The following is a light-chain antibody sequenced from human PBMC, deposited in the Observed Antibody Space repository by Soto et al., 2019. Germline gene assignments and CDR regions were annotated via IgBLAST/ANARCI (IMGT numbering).Light chain of an antibody. CDR2: WAS. J-gene: IGKJ4*01. CDR3: QQYYRVPQLT. Sequence: DIVMTQSPDSLAVSLGERATINCKSSQSLFYSPNNKTYLAWYQHKAGQSPKLLIYWASNRESGVPVRFSGSASETDFTLTISSLQAEDVALYYCQQYYRVPQLTFGAGTKVEIK. V-gene: IGKV4-1*01. CDR1: QSLFYSPNNKTY.